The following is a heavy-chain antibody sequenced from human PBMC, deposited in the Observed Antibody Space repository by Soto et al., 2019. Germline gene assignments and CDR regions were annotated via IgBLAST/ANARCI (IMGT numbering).Heavy chain of an antibody. J-gene: IGHJ4*02. CDR3: AKGSTAMTYFDY. D-gene: IGHD5-18*01. Sequence: QVQLVESGGGVVQPGRSLRLSCAASGFTFSSYGMHWVRQAPGKGLEWEAVISYDGSNKYYADSVKGRFTISRDNSENPLYLQMNSLRAEDTAVYYCAKGSTAMTYFDYWGQGTLVTVSS. CDR1: GFTFSSYG. V-gene: IGHV3-30*18. CDR2: ISYDGSNK.